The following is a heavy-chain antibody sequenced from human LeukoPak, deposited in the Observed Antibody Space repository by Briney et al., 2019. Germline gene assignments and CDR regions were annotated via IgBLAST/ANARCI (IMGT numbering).Heavy chain of an antibody. CDR1: GYSFTSYW. CDR3: ARHENDGSGRASYY. Sequence: GESLKISCKGSGYSFTSYWIGWVRQMPGKGLEWMGIIYPDNSGTRYSPSFQGQVTISADKSISTAYLQWSSLKASDTALYYCARHENDGSGRASYYWGQGTLVTVSS. D-gene: IGHD3-10*01. CDR2: IYPDNSGT. V-gene: IGHV5-51*01. J-gene: IGHJ4*02.